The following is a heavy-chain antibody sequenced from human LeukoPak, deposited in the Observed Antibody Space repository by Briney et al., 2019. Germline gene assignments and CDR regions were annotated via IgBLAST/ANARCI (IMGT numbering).Heavy chain of an antibody. V-gene: IGHV3-23*01. CDR3: AKDRGYTTGRDFDY. D-gene: IGHD3-10*01. CDR1: GFTFSSYP. J-gene: IGHJ4*02. CDR2: VSANGGST. Sequence: GGSLRLSCAASGFTFSSYPMSWVRQAPGKGLEWVSVVSANGGSTLYANSVKGRFTISRDNPMNTLYLQMSSLRAEDTAVYYCAKDRGYTTGRDFDYWGQGALVTVSS.